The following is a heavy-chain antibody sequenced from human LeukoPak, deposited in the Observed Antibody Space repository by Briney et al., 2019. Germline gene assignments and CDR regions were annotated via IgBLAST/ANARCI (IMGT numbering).Heavy chain of an antibody. CDR2: ISSSGSTI. J-gene: IGHJ6*04. V-gene: IGHV3-48*04. Sequence: PGGSLRLSCAASGGTFSSYNRNWVRQAPGKGLEWVSYISSSGSTIYYAASVKGRFTISRDNAKNSLYLQMNSLRAEDTAVYYCAELGITMIGGVWGKGTTVTISS. CDR3: AELGITMIGGV. D-gene: IGHD3-10*02. CDR1: GGTFSSYN.